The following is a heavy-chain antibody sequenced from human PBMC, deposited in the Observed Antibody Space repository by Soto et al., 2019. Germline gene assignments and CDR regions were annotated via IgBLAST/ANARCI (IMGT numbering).Heavy chain of an antibody. Sequence: ASVKVSCKASGGTFSSYAISWVRQAPGQGLEWMGEIIPIFGTANYAQKFQGRVTITADESTSTTYKELSSLRSEDTAVYYCARGAPPELDWGQGTLVTVSS. CDR2: IIPIFGTA. D-gene: IGHD1-7*01. J-gene: IGHJ4*02. CDR3: ARGAPPELD. V-gene: IGHV1-69*13. CDR1: GGTFSSYA.